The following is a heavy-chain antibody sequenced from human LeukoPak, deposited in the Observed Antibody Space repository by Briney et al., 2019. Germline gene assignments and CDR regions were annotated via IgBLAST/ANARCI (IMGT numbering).Heavy chain of an antibody. D-gene: IGHD6-19*01. J-gene: IGHJ4*02. Sequence: SETLSLTCTVCGGFISSHYWSWIRQPPGKGLEWIGYIYYSGSTNYNPSLKSRVTISVDTSENQFSLKLSSVTAADTAVYYCASALYSSGWYAYWGQGTLVTVSS. CDR3: ASALYSSGWYAY. CDR1: GGFISSHY. CDR2: IYYSGST. V-gene: IGHV4-59*11.